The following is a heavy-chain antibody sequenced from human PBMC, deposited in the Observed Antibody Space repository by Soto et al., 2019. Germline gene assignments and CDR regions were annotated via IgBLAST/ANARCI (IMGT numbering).Heavy chain of an antibody. D-gene: IGHD6-19*01. CDR1: GGSISSYY. CDR2: IYYSGST. J-gene: IGHJ6*03. Sequence: SETLSLTCTVSGGSISSYYWSWIRQPPGKGLEWIGYIYYSGSTNYNPSLKSRVTISVDTSKNQFSLKLSSVTAADTAVYYCARLHNDSSGWYWDYYYYYMDVWGKGTTVTVSS. CDR3: ARLHNDSSGWYWDYYYYYMDV. V-gene: IGHV4-59*08.